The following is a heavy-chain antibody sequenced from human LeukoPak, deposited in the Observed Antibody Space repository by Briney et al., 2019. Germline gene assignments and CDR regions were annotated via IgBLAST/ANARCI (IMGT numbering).Heavy chain of an antibody. CDR2: ISWNSGSE. D-gene: IGHD6-19*01. CDR3: AKDFQQWVNGYFDY. Sequence: PGRSLRLSCAASGFSFDDYAMHWLRQAPGKGLQWVSGISWNSGSEGYADSVKGRFTISRDNSKNTPYLQMDSLRAEDTAVYYCAKDFQQWVNGYFDYWGQGTLVTVSS. CDR1: GFSFDDYA. J-gene: IGHJ4*02. V-gene: IGHV3-9*01.